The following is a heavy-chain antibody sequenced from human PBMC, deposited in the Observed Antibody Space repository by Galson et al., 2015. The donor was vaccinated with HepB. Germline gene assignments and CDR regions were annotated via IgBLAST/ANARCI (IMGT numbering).Heavy chain of an antibody. CDR1: GFTFSSNA. Sequence: SLRLSCAASGFTFSSNAMSWVRQAPGKGLEWVSAISGSGGSTYYADSVKGRFTISRDNSKNTLYLQMNSLRAEDTAVYYCAKSRRITMVQDTLGYFDYWGQGTLVTVSS. CDR3: AKSRRITMVQDTLGYFDY. J-gene: IGHJ4*02. V-gene: IGHV3-23*01. D-gene: IGHD3-10*01. CDR2: ISGSGGST.